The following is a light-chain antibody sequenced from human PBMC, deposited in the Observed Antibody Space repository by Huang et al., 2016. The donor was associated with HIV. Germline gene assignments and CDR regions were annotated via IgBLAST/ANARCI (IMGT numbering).Light chain of an antibody. CDR3: QQRSSWPPT. V-gene: IGKV3-11*01. CDR2: DAS. Sequence: EIVLTQSPATLSLSPGERVTLSCWASQGVSAYLAWYQQKPGQPPRLLLDDASNRATGVQDRFSDGGSGTDFSLSITSVEPEDFAVYYCQQRSSWPPTFGQGTRLESK. J-gene: IGKJ5*01. CDR1: QGVSAY.